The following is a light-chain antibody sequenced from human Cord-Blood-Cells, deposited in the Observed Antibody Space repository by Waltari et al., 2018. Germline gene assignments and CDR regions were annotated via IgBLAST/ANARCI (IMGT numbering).Light chain of an antibody. CDR2: DVS. CDR1: SSDVGGYNY. CDR3: SSYTSSSTWV. Sequence: QSALTQPASVSGSPGQSITLSCTGTSSDVGGYNYVSWYQQHPGKAPKLMIYDVSNRPSGVSNRFSGSKSGNTASLTISGLQAEDEADYYCSSYTSSSTWVFGGGTKLPVL. V-gene: IGLV2-14*01. J-gene: IGLJ3*02.